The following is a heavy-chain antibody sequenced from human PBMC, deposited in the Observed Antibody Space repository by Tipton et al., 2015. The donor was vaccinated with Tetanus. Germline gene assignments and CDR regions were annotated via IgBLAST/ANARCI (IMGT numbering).Heavy chain of an antibody. V-gene: IGHV4-4*07. D-gene: IGHD5-24*01. Sequence: TLSLTCNVSGGSITKDYWSWIRQPAGKGLEWIGHISNGNTDYAASLRSRVTLSVDTSKNQFSLELRSVTAADTGVYYCARGITDGYNRRFDYWGQGTRVAVSP. CDR2: ISNGNT. CDR1: GGSITKDY. CDR3: ARGITDGYNRRFDY. J-gene: IGHJ4*02.